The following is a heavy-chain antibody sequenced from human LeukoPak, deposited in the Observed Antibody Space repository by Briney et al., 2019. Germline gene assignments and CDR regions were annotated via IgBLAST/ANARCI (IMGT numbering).Heavy chain of an antibody. CDR3: ARGYTTGNWFDP. CDR1: GGSISSSNW. CDR2: IYHSGST. V-gene: IGHV4-4*02. Sequence: SETLSLTCAVSGGSISSSNWWSWVRQPPRKGLEWIGEIYHSGSTNYNPSLKSRVTISVDKSKNQFSLKLSSVTAADTAVYHCARGYTTGNWFDPWGQGTLVTVSS. J-gene: IGHJ5*02. D-gene: IGHD2-2*02.